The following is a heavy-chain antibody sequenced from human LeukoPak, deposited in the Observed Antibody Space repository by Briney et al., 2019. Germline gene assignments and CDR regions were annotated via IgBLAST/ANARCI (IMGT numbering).Heavy chain of an antibody. CDR1: GYSFTIYY. CDR3: ARDDSVRRYYDSSGYSPDY. D-gene: IGHD3-22*01. CDR2: INPNDSST. Sequence: ASVKVSCQASGYSFTIYYMHWVRQAPGQGLEWMGIINPNDSSTSYAQKFQGRVTMTRDTSTSTVYMELSSLRSEDTAVYYCARDDSVRRYYDSSGYSPDYWGQGTLVTVSS. J-gene: IGHJ4*02. V-gene: IGHV1-46*01.